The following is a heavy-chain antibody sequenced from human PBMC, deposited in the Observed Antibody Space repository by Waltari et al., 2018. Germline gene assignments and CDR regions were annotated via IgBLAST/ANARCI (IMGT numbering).Heavy chain of an antibody. Sequence: EVQLVVSGGGLVQPGGSLRLSCAASGFTFSSYWMSWVRQAPGKGLEWVANIKQDGSEKYYVDSVKGRFTISRDNAKNSLYLQMNSLRAEDTAVYYCARDVPPSGDHTSLDYWGQGTLVTVSS. V-gene: IGHV3-7*01. CDR2: IKQDGSEK. CDR1: GFTFSSYW. CDR3: ARDVPPSGDHTSLDY. D-gene: IGHD2-21*02. J-gene: IGHJ4*02.